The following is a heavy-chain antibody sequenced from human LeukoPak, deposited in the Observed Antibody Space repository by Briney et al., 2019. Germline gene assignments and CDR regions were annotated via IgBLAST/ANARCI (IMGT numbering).Heavy chain of an antibody. CDR1: GGSISSSSYY. Sequence: SSETLSLTCTVSGGSISSSSYYWGWIRQPPGKGLEWIGGIYYSGSTYYNPSLKSRVTISVDTSKNQFSLKLSSVTAADTAVYYCARVYSSSWYHYYYYYYYMDVWGKGTTVTVSS. D-gene: IGHD6-13*01. V-gene: IGHV4-39*07. J-gene: IGHJ6*03. CDR3: ARVYSSSWYHYYYYYYYMDV. CDR2: IYYSGST.